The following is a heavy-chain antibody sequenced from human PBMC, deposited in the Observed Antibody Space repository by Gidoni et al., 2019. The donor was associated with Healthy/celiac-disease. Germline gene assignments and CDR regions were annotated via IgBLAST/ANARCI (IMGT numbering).Heavy chain of an antibody. V-gene: IGHV3-23*01. Sequence: EVQLLESGGGLVQPGGSLRLSCAASGFTFSSYAMSWVRQAPGKGLGWVSAISGSGGSTYYADSVKGRFTISRDNSKNTLYLQMNSLRAEDTAVYYCAKDLYPIGAYYYYGMDVWGQGTTVTVSS. J-gene: IGHJ6*02. D-gene: IGHD5-12*01. CDR3: AKDLYPIGAYYYYGMDV. CDR1: GFTFSSYA. CDR2: ISGSGGST.